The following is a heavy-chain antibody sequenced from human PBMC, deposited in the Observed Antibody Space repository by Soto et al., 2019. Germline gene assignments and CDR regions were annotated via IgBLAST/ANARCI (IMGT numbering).Heavy chain of an antibody. V-gene: IGHV4-59*08. Sequence: NPSETLSLTCTVSGGSISSYYWSWIRQPPGKGLEWIGYIYYSGSTNYNPSLKSRVTISVDTSKNQFSLKLSSVTAADTAVYYCARSDLHLGELSPGPFDYWGQGTLVTVSS. D-gene: IGHD3-16*02. CDR1: GGSISSYY. CDR2: IYYSGST. J-gene: IGHJ4*02. CDR3: ARSDLHLGELSPGPFDY.